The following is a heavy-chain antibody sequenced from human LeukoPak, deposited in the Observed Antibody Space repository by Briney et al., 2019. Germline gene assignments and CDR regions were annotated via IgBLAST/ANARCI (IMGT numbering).Heavy chain of an antibody. V-gene: IGHV4-38-2*02. CDR3: ARDTYNWNVDAFDP. D-gene: IGHD1-20*01. CDR1: GYSISSGYY. J-gene: IGHJ5*02. Sequence: SETLSLTCTVSGYSISSGYYWGWIRQPPGKGLEWSGSFFHSGNTYYNPSLKSRVTISIDKSKNHFSLKLTSVTAADTAIYYCARDTYNWNVDAFDPWGQGTLVTVSS. CDR2: FFHSGNT.